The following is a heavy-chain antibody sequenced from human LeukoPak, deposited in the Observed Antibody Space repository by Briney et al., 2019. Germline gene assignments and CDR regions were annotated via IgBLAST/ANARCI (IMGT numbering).Heavy chain of an antibody. Sequence: GGSLRLSCAVSGFTFSNYAMTWVRQAPGKGLEWVSAISGSGDNTYYADSVKGRFTVSRDNSKNTLYLQMNSLRVEDTAVYYCAKGAGRDYIWGTSGHRGILDDWGRGTLVTVSS. V-gene: IGHV3-23*01. J-gene: IGHJ4*02. CDR1: GFTFSNYA. D-gene: IGHD3-16*01. CDR2: ISGSGDNT. CDR3: AKGAGRDYIWGTSGHRGILDD.